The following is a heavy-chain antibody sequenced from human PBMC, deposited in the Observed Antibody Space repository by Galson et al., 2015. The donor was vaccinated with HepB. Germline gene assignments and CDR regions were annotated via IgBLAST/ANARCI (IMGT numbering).Heavy chain of an antibody. Sequence: SVKVSCKASGYTFSSYSITWVRQAPGQGLEWMGWISISTYNRDTKYAQKFQGRVTMTADTSTSPAYMGLRSLRSDDTAVYYCSRGVRVGIAAAGVYWGQGTLVTVSS. D-gene: IGHD6-13*01. J-gene: IGHJ4*02. V-gene: IGHV1-18*01. CDR3: SRGVRVGIAAAGVY. CDR1: GYTFSSYS. CDR2: ISISTYNRDT.